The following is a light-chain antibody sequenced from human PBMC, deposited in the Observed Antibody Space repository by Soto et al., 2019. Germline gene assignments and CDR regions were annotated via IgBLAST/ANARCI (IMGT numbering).Light chain of an antibody. CDR2: GTS. J-gene: IGKJ1*01. CDR3: QQYGLSRWT. CDR1: QSVSTTY. Sequence: ETVLTQSPGTLSLSPGERATLSCRASQSVSTTYLAWYQQKPGQSPRLLIYGTSNRATGIPDRFSGSGSGTDFTLTISRLEPEDFAVYYCQQYGLSRWTFGQGTKGDI. V-gene: IGKV3-20*01.